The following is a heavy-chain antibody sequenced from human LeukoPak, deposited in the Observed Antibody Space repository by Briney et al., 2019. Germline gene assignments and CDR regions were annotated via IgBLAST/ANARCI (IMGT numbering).Heavy chain of an antibody. D-gene: IGHD1-7*01. J-gene: IGHJ4*02. CDR1: GFSLSTSGMC. CDR3: ARIRSGTCKIPFGY. CDR2: IDWDDDK. Sequence: SGPTLVNPTQTLTLTCTFSGFSLSTSGMCVSWIRQPPGKALEWLARIDWDDDKYYSTSLKTRLTISKDTSKNQVVLTMTNMDPVDTATYYCARIRSGTCKIPFGYWGQGTLVTVSS. V-gene: IGHV2-70*11.